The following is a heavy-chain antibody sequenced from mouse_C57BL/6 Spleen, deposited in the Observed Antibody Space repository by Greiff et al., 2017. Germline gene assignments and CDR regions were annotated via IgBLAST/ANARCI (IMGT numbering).Heavy chain of an antibody. CDR2: INPNNGGT. CDR3: ARGGDYDGPYFHY. V-gene: IGHV1-26*01. J-gene: IGHJ2*01. D-gene: IGHD2-4*01. CDR1: GYTFTDYY. Sequence: EVQLQQSGPELVKPGASVKISCKASGYTFTDYYMNWVKQSHGKSLEWIGDINPNNGGTSYNQKFKGKATLTVDKSSSTAYMELRSLTSEDSAVYYCARGGDYDGPYFHYWGQGTTLTVSS.